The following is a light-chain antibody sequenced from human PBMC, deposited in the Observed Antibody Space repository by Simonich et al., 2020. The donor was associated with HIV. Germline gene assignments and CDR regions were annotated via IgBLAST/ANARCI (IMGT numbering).Light chain of an antibody. CDR2: AAS. CDR1: QGIRND. Sequence: AIQMTQSPSSLSASVGDRVTITCRASQGIRNDLGWYQQKPGKAPKLLIYAASSLQSGVPSRFSGSGSGTDFTLTISSLQPEDFATYYCQQSYTTLTFGGGTKVEIK. V-gene: IGKV1-6*01. CDR3: QQSYTTLT. J-gene: IGKJ4*01.